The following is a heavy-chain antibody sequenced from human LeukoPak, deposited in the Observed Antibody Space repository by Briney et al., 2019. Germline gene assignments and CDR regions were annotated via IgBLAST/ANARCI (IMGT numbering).Heavy chain of an antibody. CDR3: ARETEDAFDI. CDR2: INPNSGGT. CDR1: GYTFDCYY. J-gene: IGHJ3*02. V-gene: IGHV1-2*04. Sequence: GASVRICCKASGYTFDCYYMQWLRQAPGQWLEWMGWINPNSGGTNYAQKFQGWVTMTRDTSISTAYMELSRLRSDDTAVYYCARETEDAFDIWGQGTMVTVSS.